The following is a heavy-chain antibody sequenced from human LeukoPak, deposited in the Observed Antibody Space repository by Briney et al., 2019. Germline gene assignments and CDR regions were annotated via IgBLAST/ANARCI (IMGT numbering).Heavy chain of an antibody. D-gene: IGHD1-26*01. V-gene: IGHV3-21*01. Sequence: TGGSLRLSCAASGFTFSSYSMNWVRQAPGKGLEWVSSISSSSSYIYYADSVKGRFTISRDNAKNSLYLQMNSLRAEDTAVYYCARDSPRSGNPDYWGQGTLVTVSS. CDR2: ISSSSSYI. J-gene: IGHJ4*02. CDR3: ARDSPRSGNPDY. CDR1: GFTFSSYS.